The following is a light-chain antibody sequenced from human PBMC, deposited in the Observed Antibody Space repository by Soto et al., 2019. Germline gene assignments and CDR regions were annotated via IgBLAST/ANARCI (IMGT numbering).Light chain of an antibody. Sequence: QSVLTQPPSVSGAPGQRVTISCTGSSSNIGAGYDVHWYQQLPGRAPKLLIYGNTNRPSGVPDRFSGSKTGTSASLAITGLQAEDEAAYYCLSFDSSLSVVFGGVTQLTVL. CDR1: SSNIGAGYD. V-gene: IGLV1-40*01. CDR3: LSFDSSLSVV. J-gene: IGLJ2*01. CDR2: GNT.